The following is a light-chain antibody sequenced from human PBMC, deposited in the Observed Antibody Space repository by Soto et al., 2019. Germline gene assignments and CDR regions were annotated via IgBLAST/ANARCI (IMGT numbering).Light chain of an antibody. V-gene: IGLV1-40*01. CDR3: QSYDISLSGSGV. CDR1: SSNIGAGYD. CDR2: GNS. J-gene: IGLJ3*02. Sequence: QSVLTQPPSVSGAPGQRVTISCTGSSSNIGAGYDVHWYQQLPGTAPKVLIYGNSNRPSGVPDRFSGSKSGTSASLAITGLQAEDEADYFCQSYDISLSGSGVFGGGTKVTVL.